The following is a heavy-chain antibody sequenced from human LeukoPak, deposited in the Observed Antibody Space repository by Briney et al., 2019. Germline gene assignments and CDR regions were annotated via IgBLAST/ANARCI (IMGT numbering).Heavy chain of an antibody. Sequence: SETLSLTCAVYGGSFSGYYWSWIRQPPGKGLEWIGEINHSGSTNYNPSLKSRVTISIDTSKNQFSLKLSSVTAADTAVYYCARDMGYWGQGTLVTVSS. V-gene: IGHV4-34*01. CDR3: ARDMGY. CDR2: INHSGST. CDR1: GGSFSGYY. J-gene: IGHJ4*02. D-gene: IGHD3-10*01.